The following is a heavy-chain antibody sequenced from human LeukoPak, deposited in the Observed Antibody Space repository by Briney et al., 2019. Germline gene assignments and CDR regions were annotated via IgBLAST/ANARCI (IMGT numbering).Heavy chain of an antibody. CDR3: ARDYPENSSSWYYQGYYYYYMDV. Sequence: SQTLSLTCTVSGGSISSGSYYWSWIRQPAGKGLEWIGRIYTSGSTNYNPSRKSRVTISVDTSKNQFSLKLSSVTAADTAVYYCARDYPENSSSWYYQGYYYYYMDVWGKGTTVTVSS. D-gene: IGHD6-13*01. CDR2: IYTSGST. CDR1: GGSISSGSYY. V-gene: IGHV4-61*02. J-gene: IGHJ6*03.